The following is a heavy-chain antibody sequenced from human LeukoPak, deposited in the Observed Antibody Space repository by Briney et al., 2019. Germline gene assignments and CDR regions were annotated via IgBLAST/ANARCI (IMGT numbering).Heavy chain of an antibody. CDR2: ISGSGRNT. CDR3: AKASCGGECYYAMDV. J-gene: IGHJ6*02. CDR1: GFTFSSNA. Sequence: GGSLRLSCAASGFTFSSNAMNWARQAPGKGLEWVSRISGSGRNTYYADSVKGRFTISRDNSKNTLYLQMNSLRVEDTAVYYCAKASCGGECYYAMDVWGQGTTVTVSS. D-gene: IGHD2-21*01. V-gene: IGHV3-23*01.